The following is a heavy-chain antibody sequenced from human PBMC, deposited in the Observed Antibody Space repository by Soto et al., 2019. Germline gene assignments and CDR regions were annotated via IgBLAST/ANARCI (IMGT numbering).Heavy chain of an antibody. V-gene: IGHV4-31*02. CDR1: GGSISSGGYY. J-gene: IGHJ5*02. CDR3: ARGNLIDVAPENDWFDP. Sequence: LCGGSISSGGYYWSWIRQHPGKGLEWIGYIYYSGSTYYNPSLKSRVTISVDTSKNQFSLKLSSVTAADTAVYYCARGNLIDVAPENDWFDPWGQGTLVTVSS. CDR2: IYYSGST. D-gene: IGHD5-12*01.